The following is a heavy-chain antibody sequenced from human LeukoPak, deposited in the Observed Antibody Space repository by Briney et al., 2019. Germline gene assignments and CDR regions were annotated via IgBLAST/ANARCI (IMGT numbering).Heavy chain of an antibody. J-gene: IGHJ4*02. V-gene: IGHV4-34*01. CDR1: GGSFSSYY. Sequence: SETLSLTCAVYGGSFSSYYWSWIRQPPGKGLEWIGEINHSGSTYYNPSLKSRVTISVDTSKNQFSLKLSSVTAADTAVYYCARHGPGGWYNGSGSYYRFFDYWGQGTLVTVSS. CDR2: INHSGST. CDR3: ARHGPGGWYNGSGSYYRFFDY. D-gene: IGHD3-10*01.